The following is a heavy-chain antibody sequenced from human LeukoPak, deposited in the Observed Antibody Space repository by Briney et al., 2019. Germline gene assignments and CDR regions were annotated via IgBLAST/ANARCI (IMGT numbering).Heavy chain of an antibody. CDR2: ISGSGGST. CDR3: ANDCSRWSKEYSGCFDY. J-gene: IGHJ4*02. D-gene: IGHD6-19*01. Sequence: AISGSGGSTYYADSVKGRFTISRDNSKNPLYLQMNSLRAEDTAVYYWANDCSRWSKEYSGCFDYWGQGTLVTVSS. V-gene: IGHV3-23*01.